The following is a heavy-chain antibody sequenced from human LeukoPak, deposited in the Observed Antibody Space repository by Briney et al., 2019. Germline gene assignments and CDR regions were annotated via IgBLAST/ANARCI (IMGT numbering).Heavy chain of an antibody. CDR1: GFTFSSSS. J-gene: IGHJ2*01. CDR3: ARGKWELLSHYWCFDL. D-gene: IGHD1-26*01. V-gene: IGHV3-48*01. CDR2: ISTSGGTI. Sequence: GGSLRLSCAASGFTFSSSSMNWVRQAPEKGLEWVPYISTSGGTIYYADSVKGRFTISRDNAKNSLYLQMDSLRAEDTAVYYCARGKWELLSHYWCFDLWGRGTLVTVSS.